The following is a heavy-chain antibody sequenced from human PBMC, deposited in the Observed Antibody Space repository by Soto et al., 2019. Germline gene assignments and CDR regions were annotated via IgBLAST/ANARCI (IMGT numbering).Heavy chain of an antibody. CDR1: GGSISSGGYY. V-gene: IGHV4-31*03. CDR2: IYYSGST. CDR3: RGTYYDHAFDI. Sequence: QVQLQESGPGLVKPSQTLSLTCTVSGGSISSGGYYWSWIRQHPGKGLEWIGYIYYSGSTYYNPSLNSRVTISVHTSKNQFSLKLSSVTAADTAVYYCRGTYYDHAFDIWGQGTMVTVSS. J-gene: IGHJ3*02. D-gene: IGHD3-3*01.